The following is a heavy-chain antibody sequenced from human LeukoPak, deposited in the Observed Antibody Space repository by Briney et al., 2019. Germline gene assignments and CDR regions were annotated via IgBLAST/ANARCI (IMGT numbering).Heavy chain of an antibody. CDR2: IKQDGSQK. V-gene: IGHV3-7*01. D-gene: IGHD4-17*01. Sequence: GGSLRLSCVASGFTFTNYWMNWVRQAPGKGLEWVASIKQDGSQKSYVDSVKGRFTISRDNAKNSLSLQMNSLRAEDTAVYYCARDTNRGDYPTTFDYWGQGTLVTVSS. CDR1: GFTFTNYW. CDR3: ARDTNRGDYPTTFDY. J-gene: IGHJ4*02.